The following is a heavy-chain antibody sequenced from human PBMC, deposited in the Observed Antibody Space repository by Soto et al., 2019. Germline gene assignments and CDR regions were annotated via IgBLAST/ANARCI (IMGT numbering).Heavy chain of an antibody. CDR3: ARAWIQLWPFFDY. Sequence: APGHRLEWMGWINAGNGDTKYSLRFQDRVTITRDTSASIAYMELSSLKSEDTAIYYCARAWIQLWPFFDYWGQGTLVTVSS. CDR2: INAGNGDT. V-gene: IGHV1-3*01. J-gene: IGHJ4*02. D-gene: IGHD5-18*01.